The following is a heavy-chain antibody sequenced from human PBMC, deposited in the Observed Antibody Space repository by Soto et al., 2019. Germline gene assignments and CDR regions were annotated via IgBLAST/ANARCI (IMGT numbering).Heavy chain of an antibody. J-gene: IGHJ4*02. CDR1: RFTFSTYS. V-gene: IGHV3-48*01. CDR3: ARNRLDYYDSMDF. CDR2: TSSGSNTI. D-gene: IGHD3-22*01. Sequence: PGGSLRLSCAASRFTFSTYSMNWVRQAPGKGLEWVSYTSSGSNTIYYADSVKGRFTISRDNAKNSLYLQMKSLRAEDTAVYYCARNRLDYYDSMDFWGQGTLVTVSS.